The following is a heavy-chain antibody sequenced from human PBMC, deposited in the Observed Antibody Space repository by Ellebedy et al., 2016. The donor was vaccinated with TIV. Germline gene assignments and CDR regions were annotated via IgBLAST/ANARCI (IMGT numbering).Heavy chain of an antibody. D-gene: IGHD3-22*01. J-gene: IGHJ5*02. CDR2: IIPIFGTA. CDR3: ARDSYDSSGYWGRGKTNWFDP. V-gene: IGHV1-69*05. CDR1: GGTFSSYA. Sequence: ASVKVSCKASGGTFSSYAISWVRQAPGQGLEWMGGIIPIFGTANYAQKFQGRVTMTRDTSISTSYMELSRLRSDDTAVYYCARDSYDSSGYWGRGKTNWFDPWGQGTLVTVSS.